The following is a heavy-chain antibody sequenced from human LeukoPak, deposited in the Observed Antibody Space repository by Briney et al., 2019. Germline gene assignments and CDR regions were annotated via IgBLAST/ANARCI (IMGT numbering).Heavy chain of an antibody. V-gene: IGHV3-20*04. J-gene: IGHJ4*02. CDR1: GFTFAIHA. D-gene: IGHD1-14*01. CDR3: ARVPETTQLFDY. Sequence: PGGSLRLSCAASGFTFAIHAMTWVRHAPGKGLEWVSGINWNDGSTDYADSVKGRFTISRDKAKNSLYLQMNSLRAEDTALYYCARVPETTQLFDYWGQGTLVTVSS. CDR2: INWNDGST.